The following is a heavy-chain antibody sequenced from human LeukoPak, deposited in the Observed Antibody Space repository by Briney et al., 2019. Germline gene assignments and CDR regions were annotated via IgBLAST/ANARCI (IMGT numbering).Heavy chain of an antibody. J-gene: IGHJ4*02. CDR3: ASTSLTTRFDY. D-gene: IGHD4-11*01. CDR2: IHYSGST. Sequence: PETLSLTCTVSGGSISSYYWSWIRQPPGKGLEWIGYIHYSGSTNYNPSLKSRVTISVDTSKNQFSLRLSSVTAADTAVYYCASTSLTTRFDYWGQGTLVTVSS. CDR1: GGSISSYY. V-gene: IGHV4-59*01.